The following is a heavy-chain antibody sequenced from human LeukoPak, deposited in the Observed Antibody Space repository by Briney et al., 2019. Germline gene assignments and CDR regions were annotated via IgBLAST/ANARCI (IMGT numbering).Heavy chain of an antibody. J-gene: IGHJ4*02. CDR1: GYSFTSYW. CDR3: ARLESSGIYVY. Sequence: GESLKISCKGSGYSFTSYWISWARQMPGKGLEWMGRIDPRDSYTKYSPSFQGHVSISADKSISTAYLQWSSLKASDTATYYCARLESSGIYVYWGQGTLVTVSS. V-gene: IGHV5-10-1*01. CDR2: IDPRDSYT. D-gene: IGHD3-22*01.